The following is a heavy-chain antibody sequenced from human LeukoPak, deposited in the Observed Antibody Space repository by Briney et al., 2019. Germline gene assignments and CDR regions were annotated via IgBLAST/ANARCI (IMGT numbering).Heavy chain of an antibody. D-gene: IGHD3-22*01. J-gene: IGHJ4*02. Sequence: GESLRLSCAASGFTFSRYAMSWVRQAPRKGLEWVSAISGSGGSTYYADSVKGRFTISRDNSKNTLYLQMNSLRAEDTAVYYCAKLLRDYYDSSGPWGQGTLVTVSS. CDR2: ISGSGGST. CDR1: GFTFSRYA. V-gene: IGHV3-23*01. CDR3: AKLLRDYYDSSGP.